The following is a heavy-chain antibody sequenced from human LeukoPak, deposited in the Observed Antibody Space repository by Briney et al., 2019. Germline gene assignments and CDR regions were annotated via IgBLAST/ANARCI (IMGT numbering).Heavy chain of an antibody. J-gene: IGHJ4*02. CDR2: IIPILGIA. CDR3: ARGSPLGSWYDY. CDR1: GGTFSSYA. Sequence: ASVKVSCKASGGTFSSYAISWVRQAPGQGLEWMGRIIPILGIANYAQKFQGRVTITADKSTSTAYMELSSLRSEDTAVYYCARGSPLGSWYDYWGQGTLVTVSS. V-gene: IGHV1-69*04. D-gene: IGHD6-13*01.